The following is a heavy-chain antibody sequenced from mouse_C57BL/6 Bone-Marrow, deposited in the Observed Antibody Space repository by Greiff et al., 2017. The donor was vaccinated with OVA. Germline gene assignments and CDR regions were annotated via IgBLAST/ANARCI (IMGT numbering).Heavy chain of an antibody. CDR1: GYTFTDYY. J-gene: IGHJ2*01. CDR3: VLYRHDPFDY. CDR2: IYPGSGNN. V-gene: IGHV1-76*01. Sequence: QVTLKESGAELVRPGASVKLSCKASGYTFTDYYIHWVKQRPGQGLEWIARIYPGSGNNYYTEKLTGQATLTAETSSSTAYMLLSSLTSEDPAVYFCVLYRHDPFDYWGQGTTLTVSS. D-gene: IGHD2-12*01.